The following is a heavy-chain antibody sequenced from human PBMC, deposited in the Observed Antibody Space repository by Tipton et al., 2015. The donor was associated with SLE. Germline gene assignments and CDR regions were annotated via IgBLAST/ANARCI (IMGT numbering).Heavy chain of an antibody. Sequence: TLSLTCAVYGGSFSGYYWSWIRQPPGKGLEWIGEINHSGSTNYNPSLKSRVTISVDTSKNQFSLKLSPVTAADTAVYYCARRPRYCGGVCPDAFDIWGQGTMVTVSS. CDR1: GGSFSGYY. V-gene: IGHV4-34*01. D-gene: IGHD2-21*01. CDR2: INHSGST. CDR3: ARRPRYCGGVCPDAFDI. J-gene: IGHJ3*02.